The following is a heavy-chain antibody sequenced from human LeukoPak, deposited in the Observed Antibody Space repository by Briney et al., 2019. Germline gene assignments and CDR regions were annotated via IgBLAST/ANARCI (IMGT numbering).Heavy chain of an antibody. CDR2: VKRKTETETK. CDR1: GITFSNAW. D-gene: IGHD4-23*01. Sequence: GGSLRLSCAASGITFSNAWMSWVRQAPGKGLEWVGHVKRKTETETKEYAAHVKGRFTRASDDTKNSMYLQMNSLKTEDTAVYYCTADFGGTDNAFDLWRQGTMVTVSS. J-gene: IGHJ3*01. V-gene: IGHV3-15*01. CDR3: TADFGGTDNAFDL.